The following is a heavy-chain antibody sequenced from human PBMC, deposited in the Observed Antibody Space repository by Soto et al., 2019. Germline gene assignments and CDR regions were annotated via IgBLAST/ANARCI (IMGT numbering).Heavy chain of an antibody. CDR3: AIEPYYGSGPTVVGY. CDR2: SDYSGTT. Sequence: QVQLQESGPGLVKPSETLSLTCTVSGGSISSYYWSWIRQRPRKGLEWIGYSDYSGTTSYNPHLNRLVTKSRDPSKNQFYEHLNSVTAADTGVDYCAIEPYYGSGPTVVGYCGQGTLVTVS. CDR1: GGSISSYY. V-gene: IGHV4-59*01. J-gene: IGHJ4*02. D-gene: IGHD3-10*01.